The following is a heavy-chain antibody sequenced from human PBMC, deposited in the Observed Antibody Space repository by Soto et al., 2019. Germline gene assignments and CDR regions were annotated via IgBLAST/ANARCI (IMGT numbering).Heavy chain of an antibody. Sequence: QVQLVESGGGVVQPGRSLRLSCAASGFTFSTYGMHWVRQAPGKGLEWVALIWSDGSNKYYADSVKGRFTISRDNSKKILYLQMNSLRAEDTAVYYCVRVFDTYYFDLWGQGNMVTVSS. CDR1: GFTFSTYG. CDR3: VRVFDTYYFDL. D-gene: IGHD3-9*01. CDR2: IWSDGSNK. J-gene: IGHJ4*02. V-gene: IGHV3-33*01.